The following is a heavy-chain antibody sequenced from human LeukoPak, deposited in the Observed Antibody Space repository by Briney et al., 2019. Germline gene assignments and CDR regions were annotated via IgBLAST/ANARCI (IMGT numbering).Heavy chain of an antibody. CDR2: ISAYNGNT. V-gene: IGHV1-18*01. D-gene: IGHD6-19*01. CDR1: GYTFTSYG. CDR3: ARRSGWYSGLDNWFDP. J-gene: IGHJ5*02. Sequence: ASVKVSCKASGYTFTSYGISWVRQAPGQGLEWMGWISAYNGNTNYAQKLQGRVTVTTDTSTSTAYMELRSLRSDDTAVYYCARRSGWYSGLDNWFDPWGQGTLVTVSS.